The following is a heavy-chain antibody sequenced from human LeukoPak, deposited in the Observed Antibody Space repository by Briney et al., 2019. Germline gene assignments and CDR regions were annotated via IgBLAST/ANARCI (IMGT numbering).Heavy chain of an antibody. CDR1: GFTFSTYW. D-gene: IGHD3-10*01. Sequence: GGSLRLSCAASGFTFSTYWMNWFRQTPGKGLEWVAKIKADGGDKDHVASVKGRFTISRDNAKNSLYLQMNSLRVEDTAVYYFGTGGSDRPEFWGQGTLVTVS. V-gene: IGHV3-7*01. J-gene: IGHJ4*02. CDR2: IKADGGDK. CDR3: GTGGSDRPEF.